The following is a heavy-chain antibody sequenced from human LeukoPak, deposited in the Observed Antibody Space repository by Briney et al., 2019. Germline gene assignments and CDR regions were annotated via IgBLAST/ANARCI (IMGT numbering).Heavy chain of an antibody. Sequence: GASVKVSCKVSGYTLTELSMHWVRQAPGKGLEWMGGFDPEDGETIYAQKFQGRVTMTEDTSTDTAYMELSSLRSEDTAVYYCATQLSYDSSGYYHGESDYWGQGTLVTVSS. CDR1: GYTLTELS. CDR3: ATQLSYDSSGYYHGESDY. CDR2: FDPEDGET. D-gene: IGHD3-22*01. V-gene: IGHV1-24*01. J-gene: IGHJ4*02.